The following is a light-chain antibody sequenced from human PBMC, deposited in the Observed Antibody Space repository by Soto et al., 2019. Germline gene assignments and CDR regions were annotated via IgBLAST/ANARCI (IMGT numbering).Light chain of an antibody. Sequence: EIVLTQSPATLSLSPGERATLSCRASQSVSSYLAWYQQKPGQAPRLLIYDASNRATGIPARFSGSGSGTDFTLTISSLEPEDVAVDYCQQRSNWRLTFGGGTKVEIK. J-gene: IGKJ4*01. CDR1: QSVSSY. CDR2: DAS. V-gene: IGKV3-11*01. CDR3: QQRSNWRLT.